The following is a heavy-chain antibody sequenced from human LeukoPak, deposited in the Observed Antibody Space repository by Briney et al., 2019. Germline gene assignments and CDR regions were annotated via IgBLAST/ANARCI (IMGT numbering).Heavy chain of an antibody. Sequence: GGSLRLSCAASGFTFSSYAMHWVRQAPGKGLEWVAVISYDGSNKYYADSVKGRFTISRDNSKNTLYLQMNSLRAEDTAVYYCAREPKLYDSSGYPFDYWGQGTLVTVSS. CDR1: GFTFSSYA. D-gene: IGHD3-22*01. CDR2: ISYDGSNK. CDR3: AREPKLYDSSGYPFDY. V-gene: IGHV3-30-3*01. J-gene: IGHJ4*02.